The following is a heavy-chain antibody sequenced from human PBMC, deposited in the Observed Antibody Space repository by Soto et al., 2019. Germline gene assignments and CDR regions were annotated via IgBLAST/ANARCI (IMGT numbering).Heavy chain of an antibody. CDR1: GYTFTASY. D-gene: IGHD1-26*01. V-gene: IGHV1-46*01. CDR3: ARDSGHYYRSDAFDK. Sequence: ASVKVSCKASGYTFTASYMHWVRQAPGQGLEWMGIIDPSGGSTSYSQKFQGRVTMTRDTSTSTVYMELNSLRSEDTAVFYCARDSGHYYRSDAFDKWGQGTMVTVS. CDR2: IDPSGGST. J-gene: IGHJ3*02.